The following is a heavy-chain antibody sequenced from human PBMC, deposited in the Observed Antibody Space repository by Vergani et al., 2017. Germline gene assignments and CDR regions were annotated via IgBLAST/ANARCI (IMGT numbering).Heavy chain of an antibody. D-gene: IGHD3-9*01. J-gene: IGHJ4*02. CDR1: GFSLSTSGIC. V-gene: IGHV2-70*01. CDR3: ARVKGNYFDWPFDY. CDR2: IDWDEDK. Sequence: QVTLSESGRALVKPTQTLTLSRTFSGFSLSTSGICVSWTRHPTGEALEWLALIDWDEDKNYSTSLKTRLTISKDTSKNQVVLTRTNMDPVDTATYYCARVKGNYFDWPFDYWGQGTLVTVSS.